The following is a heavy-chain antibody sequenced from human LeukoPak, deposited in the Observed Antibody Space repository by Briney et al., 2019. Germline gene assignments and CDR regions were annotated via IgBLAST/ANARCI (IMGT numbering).Heavy chain of an antibody. D-gene: IGHD3-3*01. CDR3: ARAPYYDFWSGYSKYYFDY. CDR1: GYTFTSYG. CDR2: IIAYNGNT. Sequence: ASAKVSCKASGYTFTSYGISWVRQAPGQGLEWMGWIIAYNGNTNYAQKLQGRVTMTTDTSTSTAYMELRSLRSDDTAVYYCARAPYYDFWSGYSKYYFDYWGQGTLVTVSS. J-gene: IGHJ4*02. V-gene: IGHV1-18*01.